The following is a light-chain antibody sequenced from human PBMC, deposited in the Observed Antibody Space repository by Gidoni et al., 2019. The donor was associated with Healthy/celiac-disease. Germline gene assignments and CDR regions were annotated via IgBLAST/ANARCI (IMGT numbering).Light chain of an antibody. V-gene: IGKV3-11*01. CDR2: DAS. Sequence: EIVLTQSPATLSLSPGERATRSCRASQSVSSYLAWYQQKPGQAPRLLIYDASNRATGIPARFSGISSLEPEDFAVYYCQQRSNWPPWTFGQXTKVEIK. CDR1: QSVSSY. J-gene: IGKJ1*01. CDR3: QQRSNWPPWT.